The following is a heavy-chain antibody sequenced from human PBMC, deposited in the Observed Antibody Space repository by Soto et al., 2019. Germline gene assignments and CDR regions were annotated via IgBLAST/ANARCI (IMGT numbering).Heavy chain of an antibody. Sequence: QVQLQESGPGLVKPSETLSLTCSVSGGSISNHDWSWIRQPPGKGLEWIGYIYYNGNTNYNPSLKSRDTTSVDTSRNQISLKLTTVTAADTAVYYCTRANWYSEYWGQGTLVTVSS. V-gene: IGHV4-59*11. D-gene: IGHD7-27*01. J-gene: IGHJ4*02. CDR1: GGSISNHD. CDR3: TRANWYSEY. CDR2: IYYNGNT.